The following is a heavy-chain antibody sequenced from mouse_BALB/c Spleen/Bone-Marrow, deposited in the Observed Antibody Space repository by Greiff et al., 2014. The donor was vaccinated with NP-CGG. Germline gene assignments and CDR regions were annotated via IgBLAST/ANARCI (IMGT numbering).Heavy chain of an antibody. CDR3: ARRGTFRATSYDMDY. CDR2: INPSSGYT. V-gene: IGHV1-4*01. Sequence: VHLVESGAELARPGASVKMSCKASAYTFTDYTVHWVKQRPGQGLEWIGYINPSSGYTNYNQIFKDKATLTADKSSSTAYMQLSSLTSEDSAVYYCARRGTFRATSYDMDYWGQGNSVTVSS. CDR1: AYTFTDYT. D-gene: IGHD3-3*01. J-gene: IGHJ4*01.